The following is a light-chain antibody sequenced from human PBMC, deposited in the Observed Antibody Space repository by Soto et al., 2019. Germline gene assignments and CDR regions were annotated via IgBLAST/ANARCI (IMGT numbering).Light chain of an antibody. Sequence: QSVLTQSPSASASLGASVKLTYTLSSGHSSYAIAWHQQQPEKGPRYLMKLNSDGSHSKGDGIPDRFSGSSSGAERYLTISSLQSEDEADYYCQTWGTGIQVFGGGTQLTVL. CDR2: LNSDGSH. CDR3: QTWGTGIQV. V-gene: IGLV4-69*01. CDR1: SGHSSYA. J-gene: IGLJ2*01.